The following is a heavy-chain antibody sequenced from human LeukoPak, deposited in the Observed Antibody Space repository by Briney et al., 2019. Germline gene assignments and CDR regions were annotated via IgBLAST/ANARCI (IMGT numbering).Heavy chain of an antibody. J-gene: IGHJ4*02. CDR3: AREYDSSGYSFDY. V-gene: IGHV3-30-3*01. CDR2: ILYDGSSS. D-gene: IGHD3-22*01. Sequence: CLRLSCAASGFTFSTYAMHWVRQAPGEGLEWVAVILYDGSSSYYPDSVKGRFTISRDTSKNTLYLQVNSLRADDTAVYYCAREYDSSGYSFDYWGQGTLVTVSS. CDR1: GFTFSTYA.